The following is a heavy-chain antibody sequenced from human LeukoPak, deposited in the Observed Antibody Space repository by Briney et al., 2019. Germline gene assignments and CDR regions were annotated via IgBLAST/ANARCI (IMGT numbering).Heavy chain of an antibody. Sequence: SQTLSLTCTVSGGSISSGGYYWSWIRQHPGKGLEWIGYIYYSGSTYYNPSLKSRVTISVDTSKNQFSLELSSVTAADTAVYYCARVVGRWRAAFDIWGQGTMVTVSS. D-gene: IGHD4-23*01. CDR3: ARVVGRWRAAFDI. V-gene: IGHV4-31*03. CDR1: GGSISSGGYY. J-gene: IGHJ3*02. CDR2: IYYSGST.